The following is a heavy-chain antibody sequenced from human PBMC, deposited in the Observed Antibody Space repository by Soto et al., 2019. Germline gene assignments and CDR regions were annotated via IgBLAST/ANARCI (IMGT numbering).Heavy chain of an antibody. J-gene: IGHJ5*02. Sequence: EVQLVESGGGLIQPGGSLRLSCAASGFTVSSNYMSWVRQAPGKGLEWVSVIYSGGSTYYADSVKGRFTISRDNSKNTLYLQMNSLRAEDTAVYYCAREVRVRYFAWIDPWGQGTLVTVSS. V-gene: IGHV3-53*01. CDR3: AREVRVRYFAWIDP. D-gene: IGHD3-9*01. CDR1: GFTVSSNY. CDR2: IYSGGST.